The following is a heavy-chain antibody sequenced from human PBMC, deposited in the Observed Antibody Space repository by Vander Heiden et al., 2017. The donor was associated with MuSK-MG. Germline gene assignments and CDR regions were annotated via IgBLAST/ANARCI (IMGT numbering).Heavy chain of an antibody. J-gene: IGHJ5*02. D-gene: IGHD3-22*01. Sequence: QVQLVQSGAEVKKPGASVKVSCKASGYTFTGYYMHWVRQAPGQGLEWMGWINPNSGGTNYAQKFQGRVTMTRDTSISTAYMELSRLRSDDTAVYYCARGVTRIVVGTKFDPWGQGTLVTVSS. CDR1: GYTFTGYY. CDR2: INPNSGGT. CDR3: ARGVTRIVVGTKFDP. V-gene: IGHV1-2*02.